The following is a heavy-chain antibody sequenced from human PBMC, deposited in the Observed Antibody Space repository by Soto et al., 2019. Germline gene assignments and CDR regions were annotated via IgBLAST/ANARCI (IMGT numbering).Heavy chain of an antibody. V-gene: IGHV4-59*01. J-gene: IGHJ4*02. CDR3: ARATAMVDY. D-gene: IGHD5-18*01. Sequence: SETLSLTCTVSGGSISSYYWSWIRQPPGKGLEWIGYIYYSGSTNYNPSLKSRVTISVDTSKNQFSLKLSSVTAADTAVYYCARATAMVDYWGQGTLVTVSS. CDR2: IYYSGST. CDR1: GGSISSYY.